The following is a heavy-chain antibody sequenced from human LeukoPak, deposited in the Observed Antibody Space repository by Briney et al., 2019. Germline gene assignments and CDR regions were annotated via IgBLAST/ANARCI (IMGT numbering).Heavy chain of an antibody. J-gene: IGHJ3*01. D-gene: IGHD6-19*01. CDR2: FNPNSGET. V-gene: IGHV1-2*02. Sequence: ASVKVSCKASGYTFTGYYMYWVRQAPGQGLEWMGWFNPNSGETNYAQTFQGRVTMTRDTSMSTDYMELSRLKSDDTAVYDCARCIGITVTADYTFDFWGQGTMVTVSS. CDR3: ARCIGITVTADYTFDF. CDR1: GYTFTGYY.